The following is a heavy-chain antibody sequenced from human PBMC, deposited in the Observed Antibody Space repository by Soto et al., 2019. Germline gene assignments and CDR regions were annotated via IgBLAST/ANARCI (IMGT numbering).Heavy chain of an antibody. V-gene: IGHV4-61*01. D-gene: IGHD3-22*01. CDR3: ARDDSYYYDSSGYAWFDP. Sequence: SETLSLTCTVSGGSVSGATYYWSWILQPPGKGLELIAYISYTGGTKYNPSLRSRVTISVDTSKNQFSLKLRSVTAADTAVYYCARDDSYYYDSSGYAWFDPWGQGTLVTVSS. J-gene: IGHJ5*02. CDR1: GGSVSGATYY. CDR2: ISYTGGT.